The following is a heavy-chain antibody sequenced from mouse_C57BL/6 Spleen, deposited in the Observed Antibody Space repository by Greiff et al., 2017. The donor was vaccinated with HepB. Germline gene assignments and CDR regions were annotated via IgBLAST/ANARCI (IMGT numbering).Heavy chain of an antibody. D-gene: IGHD2-1*01. CDR1: GFTFSSYT. CDR2: ISGGGGNT. V-gene: IGHV5-9*01. Sequence: EVKVVESGGGLVKPGGSLKLSCAASGFTFSSYTMSWVRQTPEKRLEWVATISGGGGNTYYPDSVKGRFTISRDNAKNTLYLQMSSLRSEDTALYYCAAIYYGNGFAYWGQGTLVTVSA. CDR3: AAIYYGNGFAY. J-gene: IGHJ3*01.